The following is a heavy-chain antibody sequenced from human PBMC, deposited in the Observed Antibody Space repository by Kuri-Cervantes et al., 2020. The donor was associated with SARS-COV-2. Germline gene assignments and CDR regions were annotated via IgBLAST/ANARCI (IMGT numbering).Heavy chain of an antibody. CDR2: ISSSSNYI. Sequence: GESLKISCAASGFTFSSYSMNWVRQAPGKGLEWVSSISSSSNYIYYADSAKGRFTISRDNSKNTLYLQMNSLRAEDTAVYYCAREGVVPAEGAFDIWGQGTMVTVSS. J-gene: IGHJ3*02. CDR3: AREGVVPAEGAFDI. D-gene: IGHD2-2*01. V-gene: IGHV3-21*01. CDR1: GFTFSSYS.